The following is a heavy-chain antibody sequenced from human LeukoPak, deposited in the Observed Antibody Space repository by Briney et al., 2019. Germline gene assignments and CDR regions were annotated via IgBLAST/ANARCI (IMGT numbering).Heavy chain of an antibody. CDR3: ARDLHYAFDI. Sequence: GGSLRLSCAASGLTFSGYAMNWVRQAPGKGLEWVSHIYSSDTTYADSVKGRFTISRDNAKNSLYLQMNSLRDEDTAVYYCARDLHYAFDIWGQGTMVTASS. D-gene: IGHD3-10*01. CDR2: IYSSDTT. CDR1: GLTFSGYA. V-gene: IGHV3-48*02. J-gene: IGHJ3*02.